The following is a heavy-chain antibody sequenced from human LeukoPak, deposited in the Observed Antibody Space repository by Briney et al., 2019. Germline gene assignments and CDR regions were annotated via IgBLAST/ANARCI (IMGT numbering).Heavy chain of an antibody. V-gene: IGHV4-59*12. CDR2: IYYSGST. J-gene: IGHJ6*02. Sequence: SETLSLTCTVSGGSISSYYWSWIRQPPGKGLEWIGYIYYSGSTNCNPSLKSRVTISVDTSKNQFSLKLSSVTAADTAVYYCASLVPLRFLEWLLPNYGMDVWGQGTTVTVSS. CDR1: GGSISSYY. CDR3: ASLVPLRFLEWLLPNYGMDV. D-gene: IGHD3-3*01.